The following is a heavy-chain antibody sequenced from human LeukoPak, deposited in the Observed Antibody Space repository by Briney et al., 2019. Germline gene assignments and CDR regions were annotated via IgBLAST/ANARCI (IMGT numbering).Heavy chain of an antibody. CDR2: INWNGGST. Sequence: PGGSLRLSCAASGFTFDDYGMSWDRQAPGKGLEWVSGINWNGGSTGYADSVKGRFTISRDNAKNSLYLQMNSLRAEDTALYYCARERGIVGATTPFDYWGQGTLVTVSS. CDR3: ARERGIVGATTPFDY. CDR1: GFTFDDYG. D-gene: IGHD1-26*01. J-gene: IGHJ4*02. V-gene: IGHV3-20*04.